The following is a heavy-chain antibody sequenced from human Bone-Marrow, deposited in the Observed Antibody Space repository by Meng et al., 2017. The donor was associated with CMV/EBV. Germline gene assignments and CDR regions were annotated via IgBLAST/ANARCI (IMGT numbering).Heavy chain of an antibody. V-gene: IGHV1-69*02. CDR3: ARGPPSTRLLPAAIDYYYYGMDV. CDR1: GGTFSSYT. Sequence: SFMVSCKASGGTFSSYTISWVRQAPGQGLEWMGRIIPILGIANYAQKFQGRVTITADKSTSTAYMELSSLRSEDTAVYYCARGPPSTRLLPAAIDYYYYGMDVWGQGNTVTVTS. CDR2: IIPILGIA. J-gene: IGHJ6*02. D-gene: IGHD2-2*01.